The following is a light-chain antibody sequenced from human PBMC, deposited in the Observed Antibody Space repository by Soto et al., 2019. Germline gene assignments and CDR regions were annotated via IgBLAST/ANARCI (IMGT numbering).Light chain of an antibody. CDR1: QSIIKR. V-gene: IGKV1-5*01. Sequence: DIQMTQSPSTLSASVGDRVTITCRASQSIIKRLAWYEQKPGKAPKLLIYDASSVESGVPSRFSGSGSGTEFTLTINSLQPDDFATFYCQQYNDYPLTLGQGTRLEIK. J-gene: IGKJ5*01. CDR3: QQYNDYPLT. CDR2: DAS.